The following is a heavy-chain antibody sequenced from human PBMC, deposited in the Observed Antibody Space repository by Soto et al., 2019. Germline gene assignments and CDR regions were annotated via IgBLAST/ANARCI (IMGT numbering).Heavy chain of an antibody. J-gene: IGHJ6*02. V-gene: IGHV4-34*01. CDR1: GGSFSGYY. D-gene: IGHD3-10*01. CDR3: ARGQNKLRIYYYGMDV. CDR2: INHSGST. Sequence: PSETLSLTCAVYGGSFSGYYWSWIRQPPGKGLEWIGEINHSGSTNYNPSLKSRVTISVDMSKNQFSLKLSSVTAADTAVYYCARGQNKLRIYYYGMDVWGQGTTVTVS.